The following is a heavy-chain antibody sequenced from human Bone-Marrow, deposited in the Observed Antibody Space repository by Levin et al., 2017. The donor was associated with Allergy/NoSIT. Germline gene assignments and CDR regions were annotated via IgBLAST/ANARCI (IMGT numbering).Heavy chain of an antibody. Sequence: GESLKISCKASGYTFTGYYMHWVRQAPGQGLEWMGRINPNTGGTSYVQKFQGRVTMTRDTSINTAYMELSRLRSDDTAFYYCAKERGGGTWYYDYGGQGSLVTVSS. CDR2: INPNTGGT. CDR3: AKERGGGTWYYDY. J-gene: IGHJ4*02. CDR1: GYTFTGYY. V-gene: IGHV1-2*06. D-gene: IGHD2-15*01.